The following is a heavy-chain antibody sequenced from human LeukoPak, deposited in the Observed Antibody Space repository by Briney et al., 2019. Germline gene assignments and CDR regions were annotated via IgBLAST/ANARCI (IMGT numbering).Heavy chain of an antibody. D-gene: IGHD3-10*01. Sequence: GGSLRLSCAASGFTFNYAWMNWVRQAPGKGLEWVGHIKSKPDGGTTDYAAPVKGRFTISRDDSKNTLYLQMNSLKTEDTAVYYCTTVGNYHGSGSFDNWGQGALVTVSS. CDR2: IKSKPDGGTT. V-gene: IGHV3-15*01. CDR3: TTVGNYHGSGSFDN. CDR1: GFTFNYAW. J-gene: IGHJ4*02.